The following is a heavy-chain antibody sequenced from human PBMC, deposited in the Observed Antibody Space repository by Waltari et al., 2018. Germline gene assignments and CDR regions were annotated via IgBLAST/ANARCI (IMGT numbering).Heavy chain of an antibody. Sequence: EVQLVESGGGLVQPGGSLRLSCAASGIPLSGFWMSGVRLAPGKGMEWVAKIKQDGSERYYADSVKGRATISRDNAKKSLSLQMNSLRVEDTAVYYCATHCSSTNSYCDWGQGTLVTVSS. J-gene: IGHJ4*02. CDR1: GIPLSGFW. V-gene: IGHV3-7*01. D-gene: IGHD2-2*01. CDR2: IKQDGSER. CDR3: ATHCSSTNSYCD.